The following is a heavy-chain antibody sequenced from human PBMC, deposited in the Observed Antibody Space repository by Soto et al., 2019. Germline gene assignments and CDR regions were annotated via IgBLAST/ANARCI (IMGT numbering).Heavy chain of an antibody. Sequence: SETLSLTCTVSGGSISSDDYYWSWIRQAPGRGLEWIGYIHSSGSIYYNPSLKSRATMSIDTAGDQFSLKVSSVTVADTAVYYCAYLRGFTGYPGDWGQGTLVTVSS. D-gene: IGHD3-16*01. V-gene: IGHV4-30-4*01. J-gene: IGHJ4*02. CDR3: AYLRGFTGYPGD. CDR1: GGSISSDDYY. CDR2: IHSSGSI.